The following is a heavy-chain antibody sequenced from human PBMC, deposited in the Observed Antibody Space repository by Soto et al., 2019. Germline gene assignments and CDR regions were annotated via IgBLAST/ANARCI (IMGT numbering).Heavy chain of an antibody. Sequence: QVQLVESGGGVVQPGRSLRLSCAASGFTFSSYAMHWVRQAPGKGLEWVAVISYDGSNKYYADSVKGRFTISRDNSKNKLNLQMNSLRAKDTAVYYCARGGDIWSGSPPYYYYGMDVWGQGTTVTVSS. V-gene: IGHV3-30-3*01. CDR3: ARGGDIWSGSPPYYYYGMDV. CDR1: GFTFSSYA. J-gene: IGHJ6*02. D-gene: IGHD3-3*01. CDR2: ISYDGSNK.